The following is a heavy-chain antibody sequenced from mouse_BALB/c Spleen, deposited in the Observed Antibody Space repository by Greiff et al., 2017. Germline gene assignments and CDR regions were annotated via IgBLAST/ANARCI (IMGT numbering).Heavy chain of an antibody. Sequence: EVPLVESGGGLVKPGGSLKLSCAASGFTFSDYYMYWVRQTPENRLEWVATISDGGSYTYYPDSVKGRFTISRDNAKNNLYLQMSSLKSEDTALYYCARPDYGSSYSPWFAYWGQGTLVTVSA. J-gene: IGHJ3*01. CDR1: GFTFSDYY. CDR3: ARPDYGSSYSPWFAY. D-gene: IGHD1-1*01. CDR2: ISDGGSYT. V-gene: IGHV5-4*02.